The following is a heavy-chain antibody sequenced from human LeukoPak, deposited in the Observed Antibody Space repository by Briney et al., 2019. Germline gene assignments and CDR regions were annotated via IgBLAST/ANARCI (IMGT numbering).Heavy chain of an antibody. Sequence: SETLSLTCSVSGGTIWSYYWRWLRQTPREELEGGGYSYYTGSTNYAPSLNSRFTMSVDTSKNQFSLKLSSVTAADTAVYYCARQGTSSVPLYFDFWGQGTLVTVSS. CDR1: GGTIWSYY. J-gene: IGHJ4*02. D-gene: IGHD1/OR15-1a*01. V-gene: IGHV4-59*08. CDR3: ARQGTSSVPLYFDF. CDR2: SYYTGST.